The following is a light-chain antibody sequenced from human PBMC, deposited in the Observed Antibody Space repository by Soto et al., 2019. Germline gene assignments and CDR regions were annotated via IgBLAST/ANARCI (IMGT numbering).Light chain of an antibody. CDR3: HQRSNWPLDT. Sequence: KMKMSPSSVSGYLRESVTNTGQASQDISNYLNWYQQKPGKAPKLLSYDASNLETGVPARFSGSGSGTDFTLTISSLEPEDFAVYYCHQRSNWPLDTFCQLARLAIK. J-gene: IGKJ5*01. CDR1: QDISNY. CDR2: DAS. V-gene: IGKV1-33*01.